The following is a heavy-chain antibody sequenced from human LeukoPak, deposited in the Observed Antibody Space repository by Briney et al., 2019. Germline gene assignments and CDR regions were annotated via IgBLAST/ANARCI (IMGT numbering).Heavy chain of an antibody. J-gene: IGHJ4*02. CDR1: GGSISSYY. CDR2: IYTSGST. D-gene: IGHD1-26*01. Sequence: SETLSLTCTVSGGSISSYYWSWIRQPAGKGLEWLGRIYTSGSTNYNPSPKSRVTMSVDTSKNQFSLKLSSVTAADTAVYYCARDRRELGLDYWGQGTLVTVSS. V-gene: IGHV4-4*07. CDR3: ARDRRELGLDY.